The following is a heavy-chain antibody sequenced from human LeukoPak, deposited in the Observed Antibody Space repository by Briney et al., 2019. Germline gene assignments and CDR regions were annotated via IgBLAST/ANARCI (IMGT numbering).Heavy chain of an antibody. CDR2: ISAYNGNT. V-gene: IGHV1-18*01. Sequence: ASVKVSCMASGYTFTSYGISWVRPAPGQGLAWVGWISAYNGNTNYAQKLQGRVAMTTDTSRSTAYMELRDLRYGDTAGYYCAREGWVCYDSSGYRGYPFDYWGQGTLVTVSS. CDR3: AREGWVCYDSSGYRGYPFDY. D-gene: IGHD3-22*01. CDR1: GYTFTSYG. J-gene: IGHJ4*02.